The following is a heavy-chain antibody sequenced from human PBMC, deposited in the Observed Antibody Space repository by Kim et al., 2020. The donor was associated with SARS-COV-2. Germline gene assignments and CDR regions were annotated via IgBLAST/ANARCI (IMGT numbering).Heavy chain of an antibody. Sequence: GGSLRLSCVGSEFTFSNYEMNWVRQAPGKGLEWISYISGSGNTIFYADSVEGRFTISRDNGKNSVFLEMNSLRAEDTAVYYCARDAGGKHQLLYYFDHWGQGTLVTVSS. CDR3: ARDAGGKHQLLYYFDH. V-gene: IGHV3-48*03. CDR2: ISGSGNTI. J-gene: IGHJ4*02. D-gene: IGHD1-26*01. CDR1: EFTFSNYE.